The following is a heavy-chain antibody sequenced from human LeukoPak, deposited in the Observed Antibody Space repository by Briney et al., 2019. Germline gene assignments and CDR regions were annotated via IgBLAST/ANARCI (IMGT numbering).Heavy chain of an antibody. V-gene: IGHV4-61*02. D-gene: IGHD3-22*01. J-gene: IGHJ4*02. CDR3: ARDYYDSSGYFDY. Sequence: SETLSLTCTVSGGSISSGSYYWSWIRQPAGKGLEWIGRIYTSGSTNYNPSLKSRVTISVDTFKNQFSLKLSSVTAADTAVYYCARDYYDSSGYFDYWGQGTLVTVSS. CDR1: GGSISSGSYY. CDR2: IYTSGST.